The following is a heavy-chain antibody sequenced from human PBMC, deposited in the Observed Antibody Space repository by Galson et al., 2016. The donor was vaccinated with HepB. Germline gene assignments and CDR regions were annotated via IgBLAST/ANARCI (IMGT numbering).Heavy chain of an antibody. CDR2: IYYSGST. V-gene: IGHV4-30-4*08. Sequence: SWVRQAPGKGLEWIGYIYYSGSTSYNPSLKSRLAISVDRSKNQFSPMLSSVTAADTAVYYCAGADYGGCLAYWGQGSLVTVSS. CDR3: AGADYGGCLAY. J-gene: IGHJ4*02. D-gene: IGHD4-23*01.